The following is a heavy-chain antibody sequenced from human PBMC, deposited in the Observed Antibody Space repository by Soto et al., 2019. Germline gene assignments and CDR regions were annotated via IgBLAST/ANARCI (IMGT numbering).Heavy chain of an antibody. Sequence: QVQLQESGPGLVKPSGTLSLTCAVSGGSISSSNWWSWVRQPPGKGLEWIGEIYHSGSTNYNPSPKSRGTISVAKSKHQFSLKLSSVTAADTAVYYCAREVGGYDYSDWGQGTLVTVSS. CDR1: GGSISSSNW. V-gene: IGHV4-4*02. CDR2: IYHSGST. CDR3: AREVGGYDYSD. J-gene: IGHJ4*02. D-gene: IGHD5-12*01.